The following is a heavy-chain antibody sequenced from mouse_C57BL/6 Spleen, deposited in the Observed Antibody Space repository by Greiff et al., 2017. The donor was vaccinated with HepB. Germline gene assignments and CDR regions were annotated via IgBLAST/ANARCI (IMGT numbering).Heavy chain of an antibody. CDR2: IDPENGDT. D-gene: IGHD1-1*01. J-gene: IGHJ1*03. Sequence: EVQLQQSGAELVRPGASVKLSCTASGFNIKDDYMHWVKQRPEQGLEWIGWIDPENGDTEYASKFQGKATITADTSSNTAYLQLSSLTSEDTAVYYCTTRVITTVVDRYFDVWGTGTTVTVSS. V-gene: IGHV14-4*01. CDR3: TTRVITTVVDRYFDV. CDR1: GFNIKDDY.